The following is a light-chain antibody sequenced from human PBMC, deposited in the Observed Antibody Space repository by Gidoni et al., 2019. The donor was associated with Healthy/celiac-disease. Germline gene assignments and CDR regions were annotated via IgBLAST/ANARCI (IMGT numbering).Light chain of an antibody. V-gene: IGLV4-60*03. CDR2: LEGSGSY. CDR1: SGHSSYI. J-gene: IGLJ3*02. Sequence: QPVLTQSSSASASLGSSVRLTCTRSSGHSSYIIACHQQQPGKATRYLLKLEGSGSYNKGSGVPDRFSGSSSGADRYLTISNLQSEDEADYYCETWDSNTPLWVFGGGTKLTVL. CDR3: ETWDSNTPLWV.